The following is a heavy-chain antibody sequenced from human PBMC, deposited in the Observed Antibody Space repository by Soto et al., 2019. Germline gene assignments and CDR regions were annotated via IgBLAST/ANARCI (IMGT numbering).Heavy chain of an antibody. D-gene: IGHD2-21*02. V-gene: IGHV3-30-3*01. CDR1: GFTFSSYA. J-gene: IGHJ6*02. Sequence: QVQLVESGGGVVQPGRSLRLSCAASGFTFSSYAMHWVRQAPGKGLEWVAVISYDGSNKYYADSVKGRFTISRDNSENTLYLQMNSLRAEDTAVYYCASGPTYCGGDCYPYGMDVWGQGTTVTVSS. CDR3: ASGPTYCGGDCYPYGMDV. CDR2: ISYDGSNK.